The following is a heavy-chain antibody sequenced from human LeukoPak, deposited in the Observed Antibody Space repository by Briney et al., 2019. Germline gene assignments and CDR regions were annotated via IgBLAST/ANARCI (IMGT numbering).Heavy chain of an antibody. CDR2: ISWDGGST. CDR3: AKDMDIAAAGSLDY. Sequence: GGSLRLSCAASGFTFDDYTMHWVRQAPGKGLEWVSLISWDGGSTYYADSVKGRFTISRDNSKNSLYLQMNSLRTEDTALYYCAKDMDIAAAGSLDYWGQGTLVTVSS. D-gene: IGHD6-13*01. V-gene: IGHV3-43*01. CDR1: GFTFDDYT. J-gene: IGHJ4*02.